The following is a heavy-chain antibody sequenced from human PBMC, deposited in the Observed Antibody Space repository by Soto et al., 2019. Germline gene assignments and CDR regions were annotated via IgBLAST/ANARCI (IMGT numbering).Heavy chain of an antibody. CDR1: GYTFTSYA. D-gene: IGHD4-4*01. V-gene: IGHV1-3*01. CDR3: ARDDEGVTASNAFDI. CDR2: INAGNGNT. J-gene: IGHJ3*02. Sequence: ASVKVSCKASGYTFTSYAMHWVRQAPGQRLEWMGWINAGNGNTKYSQKFQGRVTITRDTSASTAYMELSSLRAEDTALYYCARDDEGVTASNAFDIWGQGTMVTVSS.